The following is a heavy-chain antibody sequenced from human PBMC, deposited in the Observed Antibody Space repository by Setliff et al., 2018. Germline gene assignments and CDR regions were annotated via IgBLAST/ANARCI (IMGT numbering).Heavy chain of an antibody. CDR3: ARDRISRYYDSGAHAFDI. J-gene: IGHJ3*02. Sequence: WIRQPPGKGLEWVANIKGDGSEKFYLDSVKGRFTISRDNAKNSLYLQMNSLRAEDTAVYYCARDRISRYYDSGAHAFDIWGQGTMVTVSS. V-gene: IGHV3-7*03. D-gene: IGHD3-22*01. CDR2: IKGDGSEK.